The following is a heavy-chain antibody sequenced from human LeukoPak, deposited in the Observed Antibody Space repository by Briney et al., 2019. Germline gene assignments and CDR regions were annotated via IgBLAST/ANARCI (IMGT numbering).Heavy chain of an antibody. CDR3: ARLRSMVRGVTDY. CDR1: CCFISNRSYY. D-gene: IGHD3-10*01. CDR2: IYYSGST. Sequence: SETLSLTCTVSCCFISNRSYYWGWVPQPPRKGLEWIGSIYYSGSTYYNPSLKSRVTISVDTSKNQFSLKLSSVTAADTAVYYCARLRSMVRGVTDYWGQGTLVTVSS. J-gene: IGHJ4*02. V-gene: IGHV4-39*01.